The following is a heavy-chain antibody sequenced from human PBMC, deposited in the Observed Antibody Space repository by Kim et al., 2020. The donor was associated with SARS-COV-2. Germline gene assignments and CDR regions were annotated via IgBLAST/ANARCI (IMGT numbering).Heavy chain of an antibody. CDR3: ARESPHRAQWLVTFSALNYGMDV. D-gene: IGHD6-19*01. Sequence: ASVKVSCKASGYTFTGYYMHWVRQAPGQGLEWMGWINPNSGGTNYAQKFQGWVTMTRDTSISTAYMELSRLRSDDTAVYYCARESPHRAQWLVTFSALNYGMDVWGQGTTVTVSS. CDR1: GYTFTGYY. CDR2: INPNSGGT. V-gene: IGHV1-2*04. J-gene: IGHJ6*02.